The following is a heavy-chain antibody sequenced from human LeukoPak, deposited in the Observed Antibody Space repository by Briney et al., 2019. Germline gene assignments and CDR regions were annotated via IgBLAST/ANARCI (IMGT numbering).Heavy chain of an antibody. V-gene: IGHV1-2*02. CDR3: ARDTGNYYGSGSYYNP. Sequence: GASVKVSCKASGYTFTGYYIHWVRQAPGQGLEWMGWISPNSGATKYSQKFQGRVTMTRDTSISTAYMELSRLTSDDTAMYYCARDTGNYYGSGSYYNPWGQGTLVTVSS. CDR2: ISPNSGAT. CDR1: GYTFTGYY. D-gene: IGHD3-10*01. J-gene: IGHJ5*02.